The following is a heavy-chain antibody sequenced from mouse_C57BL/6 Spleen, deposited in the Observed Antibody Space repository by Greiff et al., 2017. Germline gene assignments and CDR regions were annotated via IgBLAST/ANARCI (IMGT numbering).Heavy chain of an antibody. CDR1: GFTFSSYA. CDR3: TRMTGTEWYFDV. D-gene: IGHD3-3*01. Sequence: EVKVVESGEGLVKPGGSLKLSCAASGFTFSSYAMSWVRQTPEKRLEWVAYISSGGDYIYYADTVKGRFTISRDNARNTLYLQMSSLKSEDTAMYYCTRMTGTEWYFDVWGTGTTVTVSS. V-gene: IGHV5-9-1*02. J-gene: IGHJ1*03. CDR2: ISSGGDYI.